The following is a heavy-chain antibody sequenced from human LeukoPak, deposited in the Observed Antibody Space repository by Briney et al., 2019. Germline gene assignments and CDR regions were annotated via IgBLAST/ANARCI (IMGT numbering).Heavy chain of an antibody. Sequence: PSETLSLTCTVSGGSISSSSYYWGWIRQSPGKGLEWIGYIYYSGSTNYTPSLKSRVTISVDTSKNQFSLKLSSVTAADTAVYYCARVLGYSSSSQQYDAFDIWGQGTMVTVSS. CDR1: GGSISSSSYY. CDR2: IYYSGST. V-gene: IGHV4-39*07. D-gene: IGHD6-13*01. J-gene: IGHJ3*02. CDR3: ARVLGYSSSSQQYDAFDI.